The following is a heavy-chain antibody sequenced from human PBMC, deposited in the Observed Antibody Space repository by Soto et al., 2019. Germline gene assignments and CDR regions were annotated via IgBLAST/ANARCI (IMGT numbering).Heavy chain of an antibody. CDR2: INPNSGGT. J-gene: IGHJ3*01. CDR1: GYTFTGNY. D-gene: IGHD2-15*01. V-gene: IGHV1-2*02. Sequence: RASVKVSCKASGYTFTGNYMHWVRQAPGQGLEWMGWINPNSGGTNYAQKFQGRVTMTRDTSISTAYMELSRLRSDDTAVYYCAREDIVVAQVVRAVRAFDVWGQGTMVTVSS. CDR3: AREDIVVAQVVRAVRAFDV.